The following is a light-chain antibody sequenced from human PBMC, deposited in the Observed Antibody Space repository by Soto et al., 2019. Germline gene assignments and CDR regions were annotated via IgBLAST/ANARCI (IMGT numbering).Light chain of an antibody. V-gene: IGKV3-20*01. J-gene: IGKJ5*01. CDR2: GAS. Sequence: EMVLTQSPGTLSLSPGERATLSCRASQSISSNSLAWYQQKPGQAPRLFIYGASSRATGIPDRFSGSGFGTEFTLTISSLQPEDFAVYYCEQYNNWFSITFGQGTRLEIK. CDR1: QSISSNS. CDR3: EQYNNWFSIT.